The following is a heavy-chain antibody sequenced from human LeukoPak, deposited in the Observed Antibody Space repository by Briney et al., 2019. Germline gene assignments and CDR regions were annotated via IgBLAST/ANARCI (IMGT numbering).Heavy chain of an antibody. J-gene: IGHJ6*03. CDR3: ARLDRADYSTSPIPYYNYFMDA. Sequence: RGSLRLSCAASGFTFSYYSVTWVRQAPGKGLEWVSSISSDNTYIYYADSVRGRFTISRDNAKNLFYLQMNSLRAEDTAGYYCARLDRADYSTSPIPYYNYFMDAWDKGTTVTVSS. CDR1: GFTFSYYS. CDR2: ISSDNTYI. D-gene: IGHD6-13*01. V-gene: IGHV3-21*06.